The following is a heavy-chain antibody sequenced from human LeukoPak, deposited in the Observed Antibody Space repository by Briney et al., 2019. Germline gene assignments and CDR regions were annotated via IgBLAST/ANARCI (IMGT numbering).Heavy chain of an antibody. J-gene: IGHJ4*02. CDR2: IWYDGSNK. D-gene: IGHD2-8*01. CDR3: ARDWSGVHDC. CDR1: GFPFSSYG. V-gene: IGHV3-33*01. Sequence: GGSLRLSCAASGFPFSSYGMHWVRQAPGKGLEWVAVIWYDGSNKYYADSVKGRFTISIDNSRNTLYLQMNSLRAEDTALYYCARDWSGVHDCWGQGTLVTVSS.